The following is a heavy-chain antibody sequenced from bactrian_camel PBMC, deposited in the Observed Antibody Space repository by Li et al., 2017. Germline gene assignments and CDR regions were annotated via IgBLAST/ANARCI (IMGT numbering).Heavy chain of an antibody. CDR3: AADPRSKHEAVVSGTRCTFTS. V-gene: IGHV3S31*01. J-gene: IGHJ4*01. CDR1: GIHLSSAFC. CDR2: IRPGATTT. Sequence: DVQLVESGGGSVQAGGSLRLSCAGTGIHLSSAFCVGWFRQVPGKEREGVASIRPGATTTAYASSVRGRFSISQDSAKNTVYLQMNSLKPEDTAMYYCAADPRSKHEAVVSGTRCTFTSWGQGTQVTVS. D-gene: IGHD1*01.